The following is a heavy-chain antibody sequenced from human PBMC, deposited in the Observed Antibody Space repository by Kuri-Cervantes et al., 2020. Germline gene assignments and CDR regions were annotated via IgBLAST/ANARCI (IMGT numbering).Heavy chain of an antibody. CDR1: GYSFTSYW. J-gene: IGHJ4*02. Sequence: GESLKISCKGSGYSFTSYWIGWVRQMPGKGPEWMGIIYPGDSDTRYSPSFRGQVTISVDKSINTAFLQWGSLKASDTAIYYCARSPIYHCRGGSCYSFDYWGQGTLVTVSS. D-gene: IGHD2-15*01. CDR3: ARSPIYHCRGGSCYSFDY. V-gene: IGHV5-51*01. CDR2: IYPGDSDT.